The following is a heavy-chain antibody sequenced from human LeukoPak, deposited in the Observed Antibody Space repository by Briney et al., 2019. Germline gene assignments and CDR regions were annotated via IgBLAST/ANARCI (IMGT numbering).Heavy chain of an antibody. V-gene: IGHV3-23*01. CDR1: GFTFSSYA. CDR2: ISGSGGST. CDR3: AKVLLCFGEPRYFDL. Sequence: PGGSLRLSCAASGFTFSSYAMSWVRQAPGKGLEWVSAISGSGGSTYYADSVKGRFTISRDNSKNTLYLQMNSLRAEDTAVYYCAKVLLCFGEPRYFDLWGRGTLVTVSS. D-gene: IGHD3-10*01. J-gene: IGHJ2*01.